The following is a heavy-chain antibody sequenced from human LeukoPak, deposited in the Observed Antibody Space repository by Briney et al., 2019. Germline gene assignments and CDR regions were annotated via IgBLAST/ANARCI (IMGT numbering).Heavy chain of an antibody. CDR1: GFTFISYW. D-gene: IGHD3-10*01. CDR3: AKPPFTSGNYLFDF. Sequence: GGSLRLSCAASGFTFISYWMHWVRQVPGKGLVWVSTISGSGGSTYYADSVKGRFTVSRDNSKNTLSLQMNSLRAEDTAVYYCAKPPFTSGNYLFDFWGQGTMVTV. CDR2: ISGSGGST. J-gene: IGHJ3*01. V-gene: IGHV3-23*01.